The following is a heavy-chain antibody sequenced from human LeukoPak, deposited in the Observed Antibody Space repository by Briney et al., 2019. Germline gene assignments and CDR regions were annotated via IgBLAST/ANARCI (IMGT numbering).Heavy chain of an antibody. CDR1: GFTFSSYG. V-gene: IGHV3-30*18. Sequence: GGSLRLSCAASGFTFSSYGMHWVRQAPGKGLEWVAVISYDGSNKYYADSVKGRFTISRDNSKNTLYLQMNSLRAEDTAVYYCAKGRDGYNDGLDYWGQGTLVTVSS. J-gene: IGHJ4*02. CDR2: ISYDGSNK. CDR3: AKGRDGYNDGLDY. D-gene: IGHD5-24*01.